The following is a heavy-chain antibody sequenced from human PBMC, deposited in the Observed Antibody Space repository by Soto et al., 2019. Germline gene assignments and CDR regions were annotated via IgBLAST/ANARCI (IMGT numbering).Heavy chain of an antibody. Sequence: GGSLRLSCAASGFTFSSYAMSWVRQAPGKGLEWVSAISGSGGSTYYADSVKGRFTISRDNSKNTLYLQMNSLRAEDTAVYYCAKTMGGDPAPPYYYYGMDVGGQGTTVTVSS. CDR1: GFTFSSYA. CDR3: AKTMGGDPAPPYYYYGMDV. V-gene: IGHV3-23*01. CDR2: ISGSGGST. D-gene: IGHD2-15*01. J-gene: IGHJ6*02.